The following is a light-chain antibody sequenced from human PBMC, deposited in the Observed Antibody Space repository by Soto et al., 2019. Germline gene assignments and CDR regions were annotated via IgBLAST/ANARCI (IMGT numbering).Light chain of an antibody. CDR3: QQYANSPLT. V-gene: IGKV3-20*01. Sequence: EIVLTQSPVTLSLSPGERATLSCRASQSVGNNYLAWFQHKPGQAPRLLIYGASSRATGIPDRFSGSGSGTDFTLTISRLEPEDFTVYSCQQYANSPLTFGQGTKVEIK. CDR1: QSVGNNY. CDR2: GAS. J-gene: IGKJ1*01.